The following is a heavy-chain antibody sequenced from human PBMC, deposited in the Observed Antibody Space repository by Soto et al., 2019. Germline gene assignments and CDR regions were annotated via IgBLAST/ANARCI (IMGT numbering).Heavy chain of an antibody. CDR1: GYTFTSYA. D-gene: IGHD2-15*01. Sequence: ASVKVSCKASGYTFTSYAMHWVRQAPGQRLEWMGWINAGNGNTKYSQKFQGRVTITRDTSASTAYMELSSLRSGDTAVYYCARGVVVVVAATLGFDYWGQGTLVTVSS. J-gene: IGHJ4*02. CDR2: INAGNGNT. V-gene: IGHV1-3*01. CDR3: ARGVVVVVAATLGFDY.